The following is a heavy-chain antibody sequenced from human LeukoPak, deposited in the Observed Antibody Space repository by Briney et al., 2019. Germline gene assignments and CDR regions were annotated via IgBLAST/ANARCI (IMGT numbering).Heavy chain of an antibody. J-gene: IGHJ5*02. D-gene: IGHD1-7*01. V-gene: IGHV3-74*01. CDR2: INSDESST. CDR1: GFTFSSYW. Sequence: GESLRLSCAASGFTFSSYWMHWVRQVPGKGLVWVSRINSDESSTSYADSVKGRFTISRGNAKNTLYLQMNSLRAEDTAVYYCARDGTRSTWVAYNWFDTWGQGTLVTVSS. CDR3: ARDGTRSTWVAYNWFDT.